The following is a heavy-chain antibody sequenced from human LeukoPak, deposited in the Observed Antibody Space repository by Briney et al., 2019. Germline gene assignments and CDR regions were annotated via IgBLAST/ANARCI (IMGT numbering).Heavy chain of an antibody. CDR2: ISYDGITE. D-gene: IGHD3-22*01. V-gene: IGHV3-30*04. CDR3: AKPNAADYYDSSGSYFDY. J-gene: IGHJ4*02. CDR1: GFAFSSYA. Sequence: GGSLRLSCAASGFAFSSYAMHWVRQAPGKGLEWVAIISYDGITEDYSDSVKGRFSISRDNFKNTLFLQMNSLSAEDTAVYYCAKPNAADYYDSSGSYFDYWGQGTLVTVSS.